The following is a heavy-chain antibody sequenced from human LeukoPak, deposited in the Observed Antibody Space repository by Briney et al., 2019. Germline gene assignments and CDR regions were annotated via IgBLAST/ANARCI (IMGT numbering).Heavy chain of an antibody. Sequence: TSETLSLTCTVSGGSISSYYWSWIRRPPGKGLKWIGNIYYSGYTTYSPSLRSRVTISVDTSKNQFSLKLSSVTAADTAVYYCARETSQKGAHYMDVWGKGTTITISS. D-gene: IGHD3-16*01. CDR3: ARETSQKGAHYMDV. CDR2: IYYSGYT. J-gene: IGHJ6*03. V-gene: IGHV4-59*01. CDR1: GGSISSYY.